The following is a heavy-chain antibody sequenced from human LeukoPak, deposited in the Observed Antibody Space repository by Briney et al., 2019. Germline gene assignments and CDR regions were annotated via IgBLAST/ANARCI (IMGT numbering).Heavy chain of an antibody. V-gene: IGHV3-48*01. D-gene: IGHD4-23*01. CDR2: ISSDGSTI. Sequence: PGGSLRLSCAASGFTFSSYAMNWVRQAPGKGLEWLSYISSDGSTIYYADSVKGRITISRDNARNSLYLQMNSLRAEDTAVYYCVPQKGYGGNSLDYWGQGTLVTVSS. J-gene: IGHJ4*02. CDR1: GFTFSSYA. CDR3: VPQKGYGGNSLDY.